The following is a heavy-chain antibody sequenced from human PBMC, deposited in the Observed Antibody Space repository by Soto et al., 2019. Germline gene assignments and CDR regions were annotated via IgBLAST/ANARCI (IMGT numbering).Heavy chain of an antibody. CDR1: GGSISSGDYY. CDR2: IYYSGST. CDR3: ARDWGRVGYYYSAFDV. J-gene: IGHJ6*02. V-gene: IGHV4-30-4*01. Sequence: PSETLSLTCTVSGGSISSGDYYWSWIRQPPGKGLEWIGYIYYSGSTYYNPSLKSRVTISVDTSKNQFSLKLSSVTAADTAVYYCARDWGRVGYYYSAFDVWGRGTTVTVSS. D-gene: IGHD3-16*01.